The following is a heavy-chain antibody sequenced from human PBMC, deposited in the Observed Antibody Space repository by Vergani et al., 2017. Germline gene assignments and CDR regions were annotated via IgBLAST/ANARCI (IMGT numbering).Heavy chain of an antibody. CDR2: IIPILGIA. CDR3: ARGNYYDSSGYSYYYYGMDV. D-gene: IGHD3-22*01. CDR1: GGTFSSYT. V-gene: IGHV1-69*02. Sequence: QVQLVQSGAEVKKPGSSVKVSCKASGGTFSSYTISWVRQAPGQGLEWMGRIIPILGIANYAQKFQGRVTITADKSTSTAYMELSSLRSEDTAVYYCARGNYYDSSGYSYYYYGMDVWGQGTTVTVSS. J-gene: IGHJ6*02.